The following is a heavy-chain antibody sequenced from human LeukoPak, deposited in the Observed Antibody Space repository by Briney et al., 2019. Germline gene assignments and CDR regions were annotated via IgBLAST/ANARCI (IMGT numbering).Heavy chain of an antibody. CDR3: AREAYGDPGYYMDV. D-gene: IGHD4-17*01. CDR1: GDSIGTDY. Sequence: PSETLSLTCIVSGDSIGTDYWSWIRQSPGKGLEWIGYINYSGSTEHNPSLKSRVTISVDRSKNQFSLKLSSVTAADTAVYYCAREAYGDPGYYMDVWGKGTTVTVSS. CDR2: INYSGST. J-gene: IGHJ6*03. V-gene: IGHV4-59*01.